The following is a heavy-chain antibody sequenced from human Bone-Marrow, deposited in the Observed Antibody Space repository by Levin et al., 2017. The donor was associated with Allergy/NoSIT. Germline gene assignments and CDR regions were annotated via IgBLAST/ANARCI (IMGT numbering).Heavy chain of an antibody. CDR1: GCTFGHYG. CDR3: AKDASAFGDYVFDY. V-gene: IGHV3-30*18. J-gene: IGHJ4*02. Sequence: GGSLRLSCVASGCTFGHYGMHWVRQAPGKGLEWVAVISSDGTNEAYADSVKGRFTISRDNSKNTLYLQMNSLRAEDTAVFYCAKDASAFGDYVFDYWGQGTLVTVSS. CDR2: ISSDGTNE. D-gene: IGHD4-17*01.